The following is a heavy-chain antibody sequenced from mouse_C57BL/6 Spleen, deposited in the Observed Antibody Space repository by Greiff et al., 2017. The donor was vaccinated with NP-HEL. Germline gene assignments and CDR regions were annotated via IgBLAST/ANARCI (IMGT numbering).Heavy chain of an antibody. D-gene: IGHD2-1*01. CDR1: GYTFTRYW. Sequence: QVQLKQPGAELVKPGASVKMSCKASGYTFTRYWITWVKQRPGQGLAWIGDIYPGRGSTNYNEKFKSKATLTVDTSSITAYMQLSSLTSEDAAVYYCAIEKNGIYVGFAYWGQGTLVTVSA. V-gene: IGHV1-55*01. CDR2: IYPGRGST. J-gene: IGHJ3*01. CDR3: AIEKNGIYVGFAY.